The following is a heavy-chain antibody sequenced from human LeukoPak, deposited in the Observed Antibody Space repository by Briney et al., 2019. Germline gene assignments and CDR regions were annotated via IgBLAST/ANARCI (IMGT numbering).Heavy chain of an antibody. J-gene: IGHJ4*02. CDR1: GLTLSSYW. CDR3: AELTSMVEQY. Sequence: GGSLRLSRAASGLTLSSYWMHWVRQAPGKGLVWVSRISSDGSSTRYADSVKGRFTISRDNAKNTLYLQMNSLRAEDTAVYYCAELTSMVEQYWGQGTLVTVSS. V-gene: IGHV3-74*01. D-gene: IGHD3-10*01. CDR2: ISSDGSST.